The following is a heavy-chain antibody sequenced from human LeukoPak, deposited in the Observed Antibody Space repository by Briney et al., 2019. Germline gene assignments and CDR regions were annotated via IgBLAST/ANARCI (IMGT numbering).Heavy chain of an antibody. Sequence: GGSLRLSCAASGFTFSTYTMDWVRQAPGKGLEWVSSISGSSSYIYYADSVKGRFTISRDNAKNSLYLQMNSLRAEDTAVYYWPTVESEVATANFDNWGQGTQVTVSS. CDR3: PTVESEVATANFDN. D-gene: IGHD5-12*01. CDR2: ISGSSSYI. J-gene: IGHJ4*02. V-gene: IGHV3-21*01. CDR1: GFTFSTYT.